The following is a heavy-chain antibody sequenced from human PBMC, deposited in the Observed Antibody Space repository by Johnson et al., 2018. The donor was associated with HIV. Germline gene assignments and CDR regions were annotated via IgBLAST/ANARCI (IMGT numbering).Heavy chain of an antibody. CDR1: GFTFSSYD. J-gene: IGHJ3*02. Sequence: VQLVESGGGLVQPGGSLRLSCAASGFTFSSYDMHWVRQATGKGLEWVSAIGTAGGTYYPRPVKGRFTISRDNSKNTLYLQMNSLRAEDTAVYYCARRGYSSSGGAFDIWGQGTMVTVSS. V-gene: IGHV3-13*01. CDR3: ARRGYSSSGGAFDI. D-gene: IGHD6-6*01. CDR2: IGTAGGT.